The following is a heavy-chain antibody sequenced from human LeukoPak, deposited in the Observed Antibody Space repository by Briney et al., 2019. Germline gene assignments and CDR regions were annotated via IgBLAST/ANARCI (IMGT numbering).Heavy chain of an antibody. CDR1: GFTFSNFW. CDR3: VGGYDPHY. Sequence: GGSLRLSCAASGFTFSNFWMHWVRQAPGKGLVWVSRINSDGSDTSYADSVKGRLTISRDNAKNTLYLQMNSLRAEDTAIYYCVGGYDPHYWGQGTLVTVFS. V-gene: IGHV3-74*01. CDR2: INSDGSDT. D-gene: IGHD2-8*02. J-gene: IGHJ4*02.